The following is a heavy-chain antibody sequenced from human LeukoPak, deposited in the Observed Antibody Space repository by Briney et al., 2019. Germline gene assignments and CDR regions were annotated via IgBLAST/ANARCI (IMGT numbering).Heavy chain of an antibody. V-gene: IGHV1-69*04. CDR1: GGTFSSYA. CDR3: ARDVRYTMISLVNRELSV. D-gene: IGHD3-22*01. CDR2: IIPILGIA. Sequence: SVKVSCKASGGTFSSYAISWVRQAPGQGLEWMGRIIPILGIASYAQKFQGRVTITADKSTSTAYMELSSLRSDDTAVYYCARDVRYTMISLVNRELSVWGQGTLVTVSS. J-gene: IGHJ4*02.